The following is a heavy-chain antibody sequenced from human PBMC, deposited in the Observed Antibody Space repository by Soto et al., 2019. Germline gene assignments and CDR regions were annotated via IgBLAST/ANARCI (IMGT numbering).Heavy chain of an antibody. V-gene: IGHV1-69*12. CDR1: GGTFRTAA. CDR3: ARDNDRPQLGGNYYYILDV. D-gene: IGHD2-8*01. Sequence: QVQLEQSGAEVKKPGSSVKVSCKASGGTFRTAAVSWVRQAPGQGLEWMGGIMPVFRTPDYAQKFHGRVTITADESTSTASMELSGLRSDDTAVYYCARDNDRPQLGGNYYYILDVWGQGTTITVSS. J-gene: IGHJ6*02. CDR2: IMPVFRTP.